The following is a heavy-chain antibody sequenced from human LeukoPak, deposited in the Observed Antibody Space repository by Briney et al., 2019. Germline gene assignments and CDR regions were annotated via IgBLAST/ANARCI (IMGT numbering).Heavy chain of an antibody. CDR1: GGSISSYY. CDR3: ARETKEGRMGGLIDY. Sequence: SETLSLTCTVSGGSISSYYWSWIRQPPGKGLEWIGYIYYSGSTNYNPSLKSRVTISVDTPKNQFSLKLSSVTAADTAVYYCARETKEGRMGGLIDYWGQGTLVTVSS. CDR2: IYYSGST. V-gene: IGHV4-59*01. J-gene: IGHJ4*02. D-gene: IGHD3-16*01.